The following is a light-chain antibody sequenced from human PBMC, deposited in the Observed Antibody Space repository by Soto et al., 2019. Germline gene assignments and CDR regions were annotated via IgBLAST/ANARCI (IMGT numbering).Light chain of an antibody. V-gene: IGKV3-15*01. J-gene: IGKJ5*01. CDR2: GAS. CDR1: QSVSSSY. Sequence: EMVLTQSPATLSLSPGERATLSCSASQSVSSSYLAWYQQKPGQAPRLLIYGASTRATGFPARFSGSGSGTEVTLTISSLQSEDFAVYYCQQYNNWPPITFGQGTRLEI. CDR3: QQYNNWPPIT.